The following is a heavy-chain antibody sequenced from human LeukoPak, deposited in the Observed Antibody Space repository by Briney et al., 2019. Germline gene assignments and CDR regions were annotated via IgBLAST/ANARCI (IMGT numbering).Heavy chain of an antibody. CDR3: ARRSGYSYGYGYYFDY. D-gene: IGHD5-18*01. CDR2: ISGSGGST. CDR1: GFTFSSYA. V-gene: IGHV3-23*01. J-gene: IGHJ4*02. Sequence: GGSLRLSCAASGFTFSSYAMSWVRQAPGKGLEWVSAISGSGGSTYYADSVKGRFTISRDNSKNTLYLQMNSLRAEDTAVYYCARRSGYSYGYGYYFDYRGQGTLVTVSS.